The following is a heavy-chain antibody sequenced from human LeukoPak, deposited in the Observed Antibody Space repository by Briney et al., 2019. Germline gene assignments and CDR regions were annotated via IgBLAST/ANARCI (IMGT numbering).Heavy chain of an antibody. Sequence: PGGSLRLSCAASGFTFNIFAMNWVRQAPGKGLEWVSAVSGSGSGTYYADSVKGRFTISRDNSKNTLYLQMNSLRAEDTAVYYCARDSRGYERPIDSWGQGTLVTVSS. CDR2: VSGSGSGT. J-gene: IGHJ4*02. D-gene: IGHD6-25*01. CDR1: GFTFNIFA. V-gene: IGHV3-23*01. CDR3: ARDSRGYERPIDS.